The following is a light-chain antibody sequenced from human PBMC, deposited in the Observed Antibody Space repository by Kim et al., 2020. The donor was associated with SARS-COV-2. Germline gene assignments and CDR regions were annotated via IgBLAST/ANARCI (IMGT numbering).Light chain of an antibody. CDR1: QSVRSGY. Sequence: VLSQSPGTLSLSPGERATLSCRASQSVRSGYLAWYQQKPGQAPRLLIYDVSSRATGIPDRFSGSGSGTDFTLTISRLEPEDFAVYYCQQYTGSPITFGQGTRLEIK. CDR3: QQYTGSPIT. V-gene: IGKV3-20*01. J-gene: IGKJ5*01. CDR2: DVS.